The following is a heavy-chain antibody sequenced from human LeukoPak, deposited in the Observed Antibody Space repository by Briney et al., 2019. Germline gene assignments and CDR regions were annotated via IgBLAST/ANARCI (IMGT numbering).Heavy chain of an antibody. D-gene: IGHD6-13*01. CDR3: GSDGSSWDRAYFQH. J-gene: IGHJ1*01. V-gene: IGHV3-48*03. CDR1: GFTFSSYE. CDR2: ISSSGSTI. Sequence: GGSLRLSCAASGFTFSSYEMNWVRQAPGKGLEWVSYISSSGSTIYYADSVKGRFIISRDNAKNSLYLQMNSLRAEDTAIYYCGSDGSSWDRAYFQHWGQGTLVTVSS.